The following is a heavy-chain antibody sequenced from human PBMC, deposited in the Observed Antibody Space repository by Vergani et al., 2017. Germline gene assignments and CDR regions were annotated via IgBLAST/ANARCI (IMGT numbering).Heavy chain of an antibody. CDR2: IYNSGNG. D-gene: IGHD3-16*01. CDR1: GDSIISRSYY. CDR3: ASGKYYSDSTSHFRGGYFDG. V-gene: IGHV4-39*01. J-gene: IGHJ2*01. Sequence: QMQLQESGPGLVKASETLSLTCTVSGDSIISRSYYWGWIRQPPGKGLEWIGSIYNSGNGDSSSSLKSRVTMSADTSKNQFSLRLTSVTAADTAVYYCASGKYYSDSTSHFRGGYFDGWGGGTLVTVPS.